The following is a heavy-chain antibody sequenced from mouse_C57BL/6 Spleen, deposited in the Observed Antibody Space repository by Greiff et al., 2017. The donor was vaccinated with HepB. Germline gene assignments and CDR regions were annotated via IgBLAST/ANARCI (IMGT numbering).Heavy chain of an antibody. CDR1: GFTFSSYA. Sequence: EVQRVESGGGLVKPGGSLKLSCAASGFTFSSYAMSWVRQTPEKRLEWVATISDGGSYTYYPDNVKGRFTISRDNAKNNLYLQMSHLKSEDTAMYYCARVGVITTVVAHWYFDVWGTGTTVTVSS. J-gene: IGHJ1*03. V-gene: IGHV5-4*01. CDR3: ARVGVITTVVAHWYFDV. D-gene: IGHD1-1*01. CDR2: ISDGGSYT.